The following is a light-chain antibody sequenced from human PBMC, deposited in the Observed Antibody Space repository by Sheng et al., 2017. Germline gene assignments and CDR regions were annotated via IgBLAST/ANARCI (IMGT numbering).Light chain of an antibody. CDR1: NIGNKK. V-gene: IGLV3-21*02. Sequence: SYVLTQPPSVSGAPGQTASITCGGANIGNKKVQWYQQRPGQAPVLVVSDDADRPSGIPERFSGSNSGNTATLTISRVEVGDEADYYCQVWDTTNDHVVFGGGTKLTVL. CDR2: DDA. J-gene: IGLJ2*01. CDR3: QVWDTTNDHVV.